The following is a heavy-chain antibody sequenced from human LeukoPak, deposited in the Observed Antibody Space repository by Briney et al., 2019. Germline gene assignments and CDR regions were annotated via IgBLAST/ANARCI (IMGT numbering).Heavy chain of an antibody. D-gene: IGHD7-27*01. Sequence: SQTLSLTCAISGDSASSNSAGWNWIRQSPSRGLEWLGRTYYRSKWYSDYAVSVKSRITINPDTSKNQFSLQLNSVTPEDTAVYYCTRDSGNWGAYYYYGMGVWGQGTTVTVSS. CDR1: GDSASSNSAG. CDR3: TRDSGNWGAYYYYGMGV. V-gene: IGHV6-1*01. CDR2: TYYRSKWYS. J-gene: IGHJ6*02.